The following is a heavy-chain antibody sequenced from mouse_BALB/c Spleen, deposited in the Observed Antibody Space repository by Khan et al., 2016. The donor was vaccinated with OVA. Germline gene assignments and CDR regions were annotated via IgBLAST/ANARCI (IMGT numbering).Heavy chain of an antibody. CDR3: ARGGKFAY. CDR2: ISTYYGDA. Sequence: QVQLQQSGAELVRPGVSVKISCNGSGYTFTDYAMHWVKQSHAKSLEWIGVISTYYGDADYSQKFKGRATMTVDRSSSTAYMELARLTSEDSAIYYCARGGKFAYWGQGTLVTVSA. V-gene: IGHV1S137*01. CDR1: GYTFTDYA. D-gene: IGHD1-1*02. J-gene: IGHJ3*01.